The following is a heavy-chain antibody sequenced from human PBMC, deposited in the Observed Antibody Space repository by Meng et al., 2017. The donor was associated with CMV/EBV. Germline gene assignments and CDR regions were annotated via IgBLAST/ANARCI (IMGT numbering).Heavy chain of an antibody. CDR1: GFTFSDYY. J-gene: IGHJ4*02. D-gene: IGHD6-19*01. CDR2: VNSNNDAT. V-gene: IGHV1-2*02. Sequence: HVQLVQSGGEMKTLGASVKVPCTTSGFTFSDYYIHWVRQAPGQGLEWMGWVNSNNDATNYARKFQGRVSMTRDTSISTAHMELSRLMSDDTAVYYCVRSSGWSLFDYWGQGTLVTVSS. CDR3: VRSSGWSLFDY.